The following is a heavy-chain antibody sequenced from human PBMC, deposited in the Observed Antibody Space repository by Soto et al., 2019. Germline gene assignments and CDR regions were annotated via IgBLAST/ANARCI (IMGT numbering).Heavy chain of an antibody. CDR2: ISYDGSNK. CDR3: ASDRAVPWAIVVVPAAIPYGMDV. D-gene: IGHD2-2*01. V-gene: IGHV3-30-3*01. CDR1: GFTFSSYA. J-gene: IGHJ6*02. Sequence: QVQLVESGGGVVQPGRSLRLSCAASGFTFSSYAMHWVRQAPGKGLEWVAVISYDGSNKYYADSVTGRFTISRDNSKNTLYLQMNSLRAEDTAVYYCASDRAVPWAIVVVPAAIPYGMDVWGQGTTVTVSS.